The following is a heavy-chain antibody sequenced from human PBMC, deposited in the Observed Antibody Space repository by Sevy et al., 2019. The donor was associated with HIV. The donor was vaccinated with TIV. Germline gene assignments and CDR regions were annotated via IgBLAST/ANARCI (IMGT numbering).Heavy chain of an antibody. CDR3: TRPLATADTPEYFFDY. CDR1: GFTFGDYA. V-gene: IGHV3-49*03. J-gene: IGHJ4*02. Sequence: GGSLRLSCTSSGFTFGDYAMSWFRQAPGKGLEWVAFIRRNSHEPYGGTTEYAASVKGRFTISRDDSKSIAYLQMNSLKTDDTAVYYCTRPLATADTPEYFFDYWGQGILVTVSS. CDR2: IRRNSHEPYGGTT. D-gene: IGHD5-12*01.